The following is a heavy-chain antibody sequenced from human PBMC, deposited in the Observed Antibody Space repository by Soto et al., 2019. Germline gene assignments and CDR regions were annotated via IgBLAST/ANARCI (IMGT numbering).Heavy chain of an antibody. D-gene: IGHD2-2*02. CDR1: GGSISSYY. CDR2: IYYSGST. CDR3: AGTSGTFYTPIDY. J-gene: IGHJ4*02. V-gene: IGHV4-59*01. Sequence: PSETLSLTCTVSGGSISSYYWSWIRQPPGKGLEWIGYIYYSGSTNYNPSLKSRVTISVDTSKNQFSLKLSSVTAADTAVYYCAGTSGTFYTPIDYWGKGTLVTVS.